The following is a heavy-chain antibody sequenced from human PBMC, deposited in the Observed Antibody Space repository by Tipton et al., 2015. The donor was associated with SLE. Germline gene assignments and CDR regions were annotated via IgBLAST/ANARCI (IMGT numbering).Heavy chain of an antibody. V-gene: IGHV4-39*07. CDR2: IYYSGST. CDR1: GGSISSSSYY. CDR3: ARQVNYYDRGAFDI. D-gene: IGHD3-22*01. J-gene: IGHJ3*02. Sequence: TLSLTCTVSGGSISSSSYYWGWIRQPPGKGLEWIGSIYYSGSTYYNPSPKSRVTISVDTSKNQFSLKLSSVTAADTAVYYCARQVNYYDRGAFDIWGQGTMVTVSS.